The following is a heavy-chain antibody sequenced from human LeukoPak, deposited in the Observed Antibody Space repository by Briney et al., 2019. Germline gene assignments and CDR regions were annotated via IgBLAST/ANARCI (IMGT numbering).Heavy chain of an antibody. CDR2: ISSIRSYI. CDR3: ARDLSGIAGYTYGRGIDY. Sequence: GGSLRLSCAGSGFTFSDYSMNWVRQAPGKGLEWVSSISSIRSYIYYGDSVKGRFTISRDNAKNSLYLQMNSLRAEDTAVYYCARDLSGIAGYTYGRGIDYWGQGTLVTVSS. J-gene: IGHJ4*02. V-gene: IGHV3-21*01. CDR1: GFTFSDYS. D-gene: IGHD5-18*01.